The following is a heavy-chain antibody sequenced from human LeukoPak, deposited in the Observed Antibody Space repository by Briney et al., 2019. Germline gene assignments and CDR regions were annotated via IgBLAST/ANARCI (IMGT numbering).Heavy chain of an antibody. CDR3: ARLALQVNWFDP. CDR2: IKQDGSEK. J-gene: IGHJ5*02. V-gene: IGHV3-7*01. CDR1: GFTFSTYA. D-gene: IGHD2-15*01. Sequence: PGGSLRLSCAASGFTFSTYAMSWVRQAPGKGLEWVANIKQDGSEKYYVDSVKGRFTISRDNAKNSLYLQMNSLRAEDTAVYYCARLALQVNWFDPWGQGTLVTVSS.